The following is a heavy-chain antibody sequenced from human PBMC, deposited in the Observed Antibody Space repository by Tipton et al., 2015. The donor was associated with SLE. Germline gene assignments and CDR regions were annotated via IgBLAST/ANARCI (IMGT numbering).Heavy chain of an antibody. V-gene: IGHV3-53*05. D-gene: IGHD3-3*01. CDR3: AAATMLDGYYRGAFDL. CDR1: GFLVSNNY. CDR2: IFSDGTT. Sequence: GSLRLSCAASGFLVSNNYMTWVRHAPGKGLEWISVIFSDGTTYHADSVQGRFTVSRDTSKNTVYFEMNRLRSEDTAVYYCAAATMLDGYYRGAFDLWGQGTVVTVSS. J-gene: IGHJ3*01.